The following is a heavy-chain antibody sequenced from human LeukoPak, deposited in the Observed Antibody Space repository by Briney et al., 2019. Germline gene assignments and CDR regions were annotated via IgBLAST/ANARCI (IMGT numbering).Heavy chain of an antibody. J-gene: IGHJ4*02. CDR1: GASISTYY. CDR3: ARDHYDSSGYDY. V-gene: IGHV4-4*07. D-gene: IGHD3-22*01. CDR2: IDTSGST. Sequence: SETLSLTCTVSGASISTYYWSWIRQPAGKGLEWIGRIDTSGSTNYNPSLKSRVTMSVDTSKNQFSLKLSSVTAADTAVYYCARDHYDSSGYDYWGQGTLVTVSS.